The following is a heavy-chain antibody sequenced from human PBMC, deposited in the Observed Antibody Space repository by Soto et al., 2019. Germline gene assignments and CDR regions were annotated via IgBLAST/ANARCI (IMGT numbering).Heavy chain of an antibody. Sequence: SETLSLTCTVSGGSISSYYWSWIRQPPGKGLEWIGYIYYSGSANYNPSLKSRVTISVDTSKNQFSLKLSSVTAADTAVYYCAREIRYYDFWSGPLTLYSDYYYGMDGWGQGTTVTV. J-gene: IGHJ6*02. D-gene: IGHD3-3*01. CDR3: AREIRYYDFWSGPLTLYSDYYYGMDG. CDR1: GGSISSYY. V-gene: IGHV4-59*01. CDR2: IYYSGSA.